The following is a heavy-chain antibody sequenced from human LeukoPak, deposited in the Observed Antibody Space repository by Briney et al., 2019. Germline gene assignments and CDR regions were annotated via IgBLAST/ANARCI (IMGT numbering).Heavy chain of an antibody. CDR3: AKDNGYSNSFDY. CDR2: ISTYNGNT. CDR1: GYTFTTYG. Sequence: ASVKVPCKTSGYTFTTYGISWVRQAPGQGPEWMGWISTYNGNTHFAQSLQGRLTMTTDTSTSTAYMELRSLRSDDTAVYYCAKDNGYSNSFDYWGQGTLVTVSS. D-gene: IGHD6-13*01. V-gene: IGHV1-18*01. J-gene: IGHJ4*02.